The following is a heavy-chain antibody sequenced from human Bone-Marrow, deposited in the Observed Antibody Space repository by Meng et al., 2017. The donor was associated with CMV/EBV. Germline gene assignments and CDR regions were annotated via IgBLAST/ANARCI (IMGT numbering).Heavy chain of an antibody. CDR2: IYYSGST. J-gene: IGHJ6*01. Sequence: ESLKISCTVSGGSISSYYWSWIRQPPGKGLEWIGYIYYSGSTNYNPSLKSRVTISVDTSKNQFSLKLSSVTAADTAVYYCARDYIVVVPAALRRRYYYYGMDVWGQGTTVTGSS. D-gene: IGHD2-2*01. V-gene: IGHV4-59*01. CDR1: GGSISSYY. CDR3: ARDYIVVVPAALRRRYYYYGMDV.